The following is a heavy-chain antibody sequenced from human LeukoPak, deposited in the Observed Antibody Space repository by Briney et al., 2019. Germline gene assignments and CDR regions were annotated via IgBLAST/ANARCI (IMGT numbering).Heavy chain of an antibody. Sequence: GGSLRLSCAASGFTFSSYEMNWVRQAPGKGLEWVSYISSSGSTIYYADSVKGRFTISRDNAKNSLYLQMNRLGAEDTAAYYFARAARGFSVVRGVISWFDPWVQGTLVTVSS. CDR1: GFTFSSYE. CDR2: ISSSGSTI. CDR3: ARAARGFSVVRGVISWFDP. J-gene: IGHJ5*02. D-gene: IGHD3-10*01. V-gene: IGHV3-48*03.